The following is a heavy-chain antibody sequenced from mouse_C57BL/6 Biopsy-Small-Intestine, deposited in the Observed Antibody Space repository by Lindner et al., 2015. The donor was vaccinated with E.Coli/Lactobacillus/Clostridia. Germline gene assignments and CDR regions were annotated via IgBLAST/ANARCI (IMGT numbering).Heavy chain of an antibody. Sequence: SVKVSCKASGGTFSTYAITWVRQAPGQGLEWMGGIVPIFDTTHYAQKFRGRVTITADESTSTAYMELSSLRSEDTAVYYCARGGAHGIAAAVPSLDYWGQGTLVTVSS. CDR2: IVPIFDTT. CDR3: ARGGAHGIAAAVPSLDY. J-gene: IGHJ4*01. V-gene: IGHV1-81*01. CDR1: GGTFSTYA. D-gene: IGHD2-1*01.